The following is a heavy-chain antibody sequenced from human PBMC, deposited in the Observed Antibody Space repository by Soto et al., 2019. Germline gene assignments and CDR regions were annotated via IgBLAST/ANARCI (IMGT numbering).Heavy chain of an antibody. CDR1: GFTFSFYW. J-gene: IGHJ6*03. CDR2: IKEDGSEK. CDR3: ARGRMVRGVTFYYYYYMDV. V-gene: IGHV3-7*01. D-gene: IGHD3-10*01. Sequence: EVQLVESGGGLVQPGGSLRLSCAASGFTFSFYWMSWVRQAPGKGLEWVANIKEDGSEKYYVDSVKVRFTISRDNAKNSLYLQMNSLRAEDTAVYYCARGRMVRGVTFYYYYYMDVWGKGTTVTVS.